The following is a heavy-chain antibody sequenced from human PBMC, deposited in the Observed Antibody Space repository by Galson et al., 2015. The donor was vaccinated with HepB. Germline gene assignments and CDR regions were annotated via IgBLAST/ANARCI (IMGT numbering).Heavy chain of an antibody. V-gene: IGHV3-53*01. CDR2: IYSGGNT. D-gene: IGHD4-23*01. CDR3: ARQIGNSYYFDC. CDR1: GFTVSSNY. Sequence: SLRLSCAASGFTVSSNYMSWVRQAPGKGLEWVSVIYSGGNTYYADSVKGRFTFSRDNSKNTLYLQMNSLRVEDTAVYYCARQIGNSYYFDCWAREPWSPSPQ. J-gene: IGHJ4*02.